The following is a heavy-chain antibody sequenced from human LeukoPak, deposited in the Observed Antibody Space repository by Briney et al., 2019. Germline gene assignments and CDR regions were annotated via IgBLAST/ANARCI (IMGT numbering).Heavy chain of an antibody. CDR2: FSGSVSTFSGSGGST. CDR3: AKDTPLFVGGTLDY. CDR1: GFTFSSYA. D-gene: IGHD3-16*01. V-gene: IGHV3-23*01. J-gene: IGHJ4*02. Sequence: GGSLRLSSAASGFTFSSYAMSWVRQAPGKGPEWVSTFSGSVSTFSGSGGSTYYADSVKGRFTISRDNSKSTLYLQMNSLRAEDTAVYCCAKDTPLFVGGTLDYWGQGTLVTVSS.